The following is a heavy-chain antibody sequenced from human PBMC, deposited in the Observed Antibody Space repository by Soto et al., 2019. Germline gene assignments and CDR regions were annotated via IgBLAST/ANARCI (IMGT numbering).Heavy chain of an antibody. CDR1: GYTFTSYG. Sequence: ASVKVSCKASGYTFTSYGLSWVRQAPGQGLGWMGWSSAYNGNTNYAQKLQGRVTMTTDTSTSRAYMELRSLRYDDTAVYYCPRVAPTSYFDYWGQGTLVTVSS. V-gene: IGHV1-18*01. CDR3: PRVAPTSYFDY. J-gene: IGHJ4*02. D-gene: IGHD1-26*01. CDR2: SSAYNGNT.